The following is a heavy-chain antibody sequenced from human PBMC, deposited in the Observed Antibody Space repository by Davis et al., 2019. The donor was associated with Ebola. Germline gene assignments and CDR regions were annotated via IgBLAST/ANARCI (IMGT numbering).Heavy chain of an antibody. CDR1: GFTFVDYA. Sequence: PGGSLRLSCAAPGFTFVDYAMHWVRQVPGKGLEWVSGISWNSGSIGYADSVKGRFTISRDNAKNSLYLQMNSLRAEDTALYYCAKDSSSSWHYYYGMDVWGQGTTVTVSS. V-gene: IGHV3-9*01. CDR2: ISWNSGSI. D-gene: IGHD6-6*01. J-gene: IGHJ6*02. CDR3: AKDSSSSWHYYYGMDV.